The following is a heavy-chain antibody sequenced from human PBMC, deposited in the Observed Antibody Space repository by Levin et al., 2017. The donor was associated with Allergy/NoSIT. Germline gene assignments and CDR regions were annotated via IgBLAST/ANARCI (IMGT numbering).Heavy chain of an antibody. D-gene: IGHD6-13*01. J-gene: IGHJ4*02. CDR1: GGSISSYY. CDR3: ARGVSSWL. Sequence: SETLSLTCTVSGGSISSYYWTWIRQPPGKGLEWIGYIYYSGSTNYNPSLKSRVTISVDTSKNQFSLKLISVTAADTAVYYCARGVSSWLWGQGTLVTVSS. V-gene: IGHV4-59*01. CDR2: IYYSGST.